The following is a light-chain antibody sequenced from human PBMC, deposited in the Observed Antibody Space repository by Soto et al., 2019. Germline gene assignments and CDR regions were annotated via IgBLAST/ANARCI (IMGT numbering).Light chain of an antibody. V-gene: IGKV3-15*01. CDR1: QSVSNN. Sequence: EIGMYQSPATASVYKGERATLSCRASQSVSNNLAWYQQKPGQAPRLLIHGASTRATGIPARFSGSGSGTEFTLTISSLLSEDFAVYYCQQYNNCPPITFGHLARLEI. J-gene: IGKJ5*01. CDR2: GAS. CDR3: QQYNNCPPIT.